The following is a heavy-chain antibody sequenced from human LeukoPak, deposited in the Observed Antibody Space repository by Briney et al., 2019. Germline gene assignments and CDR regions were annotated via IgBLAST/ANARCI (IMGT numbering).Heavy chain of an antibody. Sequence: ASVKVSCKASGYTFTGYAIHWVRQAPGQGLEWMGWINPEKRDTGYAHKFQGRVTMTSDTSISTAYMELSSLRSDDTAVYYCAKKVRGPSHPLDFWGQGTLVTVSS. CDR3: AKKVRGPSHPLDF. D-gene: IGHD5-12*01. V-gene: IGHV1-2*02. CDR1: GYTFTGYA. J-gene: IGHJ4*02. CDR2: INPEKRDT.